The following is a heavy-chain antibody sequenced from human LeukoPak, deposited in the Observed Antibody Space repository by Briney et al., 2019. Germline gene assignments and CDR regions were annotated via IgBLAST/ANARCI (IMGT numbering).Heavy chain of an antibody. CDR1: GGSISSYY. CDR2: IYYSGST. J-gene: IGHJ4*02. D-gene: IGHD3-3*01. Sequence: SETPSLTCTVSGGSISSYYWSWIRQPPGKGLEWIGYIYYSGSTNYNPSLKSRVTISVDTSKNQFSLKLSSVTAADTAVYYCARRCETSGYPRFDYWGQGTLVTVSS. CDR3: ARRCETSGYPRFDY. V-gene: IGHV4-59*01.